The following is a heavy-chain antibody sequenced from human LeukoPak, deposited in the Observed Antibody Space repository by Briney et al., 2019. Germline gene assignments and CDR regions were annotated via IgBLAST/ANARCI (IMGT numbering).Heavy chain of an antibody. D-gene: IGHD2-15*01. CDR3: ARRFRYCSGGSCSDY. CDR2: INHSGST. CDR1: GGSFSGYY. Sequence: SETLSLTCAVYGGSFSGYYWSWIRQPPGKGLEWIGEINHSGSTNYNPSLKSRVTISVDTSKNQFSLKLSSVTAADTAVYYCARRFRYCSGGSCSDYWGQGTLVTVSS. V-gene: IGHV4-34*01. J-gene: IGHJ4*02.